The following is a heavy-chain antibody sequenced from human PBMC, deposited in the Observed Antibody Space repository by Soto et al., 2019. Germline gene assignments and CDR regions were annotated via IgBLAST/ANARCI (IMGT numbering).Heavy chain of an antibody. Sequence: EVQLVESGGGLVQPGGSLRLSCAASGFTFSDYYMDWVRQIPGKGLEWLGRSRNKANSYNTEYAASVRGRFTISRDGSRDSMYLQMNSLKTEDTDVYYCARDTGGSYDYWGQGALVTVSS. D-gene: IGHD1-26*01. V-gene: IGHV3-72*01. CDR3: ARDTGGSYDY. CDR2: SRNKANSYNT. J-gene: IGHJ4*02. CDR1: GFTFSDYY.